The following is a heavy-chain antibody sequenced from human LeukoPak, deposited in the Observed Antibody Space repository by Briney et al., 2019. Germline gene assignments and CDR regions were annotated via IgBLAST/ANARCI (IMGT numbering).Heavy chain of an antibody. CDR3: AREEFIRIAGCITIFGVANKGCDYMDV. Sequence: PGGSLRLSCAASGFTFTPHAMHWVRQAPGMGLEWVAFIWFDGSNRYYADFVKGRFTISKDNSENTLYLQMNSLRVEDTAVYYCAREEFIRIAGCITIFGVANKGCDYMDVWGKGTTVTVSS. V-gene: IGHV3-33*01. D-gene: IGHD3-3*01. CDR2: IWFDGSNR. CDR1: GFTFTPHA. J-gene: IGHJ6*03.